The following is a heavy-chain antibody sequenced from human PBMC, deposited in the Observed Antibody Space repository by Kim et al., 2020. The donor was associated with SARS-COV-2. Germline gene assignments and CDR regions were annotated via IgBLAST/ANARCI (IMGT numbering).Heavy chain of an antibody. V-gene: IGHV4-34*01. Sequence: PLKRRVTISVDTSKNQFSLKLSSVTAADTAVYYCARGPRRGYSYGGVDYWGQGTLVTVSS. D-gene: IGHD5-18*01. J-gene: IGHJ4*02. CDR3: ARGPRRGYSYGGVDY.